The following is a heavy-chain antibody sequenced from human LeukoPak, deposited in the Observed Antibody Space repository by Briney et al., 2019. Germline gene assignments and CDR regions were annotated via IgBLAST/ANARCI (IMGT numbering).Heavy chain of an antibody. CDR2: ISGSGGST. CDR1: GFTFSSYA. Sequence: GGSLRLSCAASGFTFSSYAMSWVRQAPGKGLEWVSAISGSGGSTYYADSVKGRFTISRDNSKNTLYLQMNSLRAEDTAVYYCARDHWSGYHIGHYYYGMDVWGQGTTVTVSS. D-gene: IGHD3-3*01. V-gene: IGHV3-23*01. CDR3: ARDHWSGYHIGHYYYGMDV. J-gene: IGHJ6*02.